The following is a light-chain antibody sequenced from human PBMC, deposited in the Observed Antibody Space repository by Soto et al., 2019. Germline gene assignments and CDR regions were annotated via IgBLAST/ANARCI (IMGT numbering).Light chain of an antibody. CDR2: AAS. Sequence: DIQMTQSPSSLPASVGDRVTLTCRASQSISTYLNWYQQKPGKAPKLLIYAASSLQSGVPSRLSGSGSGTDFTLTIDSLQPEDFATYYCQQSYTTPYTFGQGPKREIK. CDR3: QQSYTTPYT. J-gene: IGKJ2*01. V-gene: IGKV1-39*01. CDR1: QSISTY.